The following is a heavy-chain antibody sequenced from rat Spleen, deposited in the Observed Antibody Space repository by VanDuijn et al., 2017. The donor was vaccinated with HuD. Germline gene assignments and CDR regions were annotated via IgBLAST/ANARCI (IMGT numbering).Heavy chain of an antibody. CDR3: ARWNNYAAH. D-gene: IGHD1-10*01. V-gene: IGHV3-3*01. J-gene: IGHJ3*01. CDR1: SYSITSSYG. CDR2: INSAGST. Sequence: EVQLQESGPGLVKPSQSLSLTCSVTSYSITSSYGWNWIRKFPGNKLEWMGYINSAGSTNYSPSLESRISITRDTSKNQFFLQVNSVTTEDTATYYCARWNNYAAHWGQGTLVTVSS.